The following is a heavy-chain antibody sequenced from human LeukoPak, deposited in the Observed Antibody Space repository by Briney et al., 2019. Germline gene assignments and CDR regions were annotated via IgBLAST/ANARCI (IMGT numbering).Heavy chain of an antibody. CDR2: IIPIFGTA. CDR1: GGTLSNYS. D-gene: IGHD5-18*01. Sequence: ASVKVSCKASGGTLSNYSISWVRQAPGQGLEWMGGIIPIFGTANYAQKFQGRVTITADESTSTAYMELSSLRSEDTAVYYCAREDTAMVLFDYWGQGTLVTVSS. J-gene: IGHJ4*02. CDR3: AREDTAMVLFDY. V-gene: IGHV1-69*13.